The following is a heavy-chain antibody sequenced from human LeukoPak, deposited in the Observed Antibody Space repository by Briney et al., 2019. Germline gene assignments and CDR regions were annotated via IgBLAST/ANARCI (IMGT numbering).Heavy chain of an antibody. D-gene: IGHD5-18*01. J-gene: IGHJ4*02. V-gene: IGHV3-23*01. CDR1: GFTFSSYA. CDR2: ISTGDGST. CDR3: AKEWDTAMFIDY. Sequence: PGGSLRLSCAASGFTFSSYAMSWVRQAPGKGLEWVSAISTGDGSTYYADSVKGRFTISRDNSKNTLYLQMNSLRAEDTAVYYCAKEWDTAMFIDYWGQGTLVTVSS.